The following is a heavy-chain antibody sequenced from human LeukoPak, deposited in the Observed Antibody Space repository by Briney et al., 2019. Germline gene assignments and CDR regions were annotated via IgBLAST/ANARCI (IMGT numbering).Heavy chain of an antibody. D-gene: IGHD3-22*01. V-gene: IGHV4-59*01. J-gene: IGHJ4*02. CDR1: GGSISSYY. Sequence: SETLSLTCTVSGGSISSYYWSWIRQPPGKGLEWIGYIYYSGSTNYNPSLKSRVTISVDTSKNQFSLKLSSVTAADTAVYYCARVGGYYYDSSGYYLDYWGQGTLVTVSS. CDR2: IYYSGST. CDR3: ARVGGYYYDSSGYYLDY.